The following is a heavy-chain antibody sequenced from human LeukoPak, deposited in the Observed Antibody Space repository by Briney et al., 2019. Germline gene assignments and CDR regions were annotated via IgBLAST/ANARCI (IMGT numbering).Heavy chain of an antibody. CDR1: GFTFSSYD. V-gene: IGHV3-13*01. D-gene: IGHD4-17*01. Sequence: GGSLRLSCAASGFTFSSYDMHWVRQATGKGLEWVSAIGTAGDTYYPGSVKGRFTISRENAKNSLYLQMNSLRAGDTAVYYCARSLRVVWFDPWGQGTLVTVSS. CDR2: IGTAGDT. CDR3: ARSLRVVWFDP. J-gene: IGHJ5*02.